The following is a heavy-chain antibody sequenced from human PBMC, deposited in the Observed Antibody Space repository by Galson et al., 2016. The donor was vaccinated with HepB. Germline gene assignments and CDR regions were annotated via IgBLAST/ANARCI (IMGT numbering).Heavy chain of an antibody. CDR3: AKSTRSTGWYINYFGY. J-gene: IGHJ4*02. CDR2: ISWNSGSI. CDR1: GFSFDDYA. Sequence: SLRLSCAVSGFSFDDYAMHWVRQTPGKGLEWVAGISWNSGSIGYSDSVKGRFTISRDNTKDSLHLQMNSLRAEDTALYYCAKSTRSTGWYINYFGYWGQGTLVTVSS. V-gene: IGHV3-9*01. D-gene: IGHD6-19*01.